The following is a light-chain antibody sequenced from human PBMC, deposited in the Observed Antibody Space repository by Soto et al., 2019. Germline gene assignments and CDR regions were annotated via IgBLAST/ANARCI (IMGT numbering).Light chain of an antibody. V-gene: IGLV2-14*03. CDR3: SSYTSSSTRV. J-gene: IGLJ1*01. CDR1: SSDVGAYDF. CDR2: EVS. Sequence: QSVLTQRASVSGSPGQSITISCTGTSSDVGAYDFVSWYQQPPDKAPKLMIYEVSNRPSGVSNRFSGSKSVNTATLTISGLQAEDEADYYCSSYTSSSTRVFGIGTKVTVL.